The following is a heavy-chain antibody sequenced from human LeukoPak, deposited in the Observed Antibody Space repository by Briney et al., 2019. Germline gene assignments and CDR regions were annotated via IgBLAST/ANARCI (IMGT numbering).Heavy chain of an antibody. CDR1: GFTFSSYW. D-gene: IGHD6-19*01. J-gene: IGHJ6*02. CDR2: INSDGSST. CDR3: ARGGSGWTVRVYYYYGMDV. V-gene: IGHV3-74*01. Sequence: GGSLRLSCAASGFTFSSYWMHWVRQAPGKGLVWVSRINSDGSSTSYADSVKGRFTISRDNAKNMLYLQMNSLRAEDTAVYYCARGGSGWTVRVYYYYGMDVWGQGTTVTVSS.